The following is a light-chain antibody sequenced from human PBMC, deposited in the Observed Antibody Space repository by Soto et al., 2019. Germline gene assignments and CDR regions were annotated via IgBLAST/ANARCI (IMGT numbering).Light chain of an antibody. Sequence: IQLTQSPSSLSASVGDIVTITCRASQGINSVLAWYQQKPGKAPKLLIYAASTLQSGVPSRFSGSGSRTDLTLTISSLQPDDFATYYCQQLESYPSNFCGGTKVDI. V-gene: IGKV1-9*01. J-gene: IGKJ4*01. CDR3: QQLESYPSN. CDR2: AAS. CDR1: QGINSV.